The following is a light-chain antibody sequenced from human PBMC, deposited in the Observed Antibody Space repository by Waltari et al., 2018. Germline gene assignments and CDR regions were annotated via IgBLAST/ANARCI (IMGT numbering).Light chain of an antibody. J-gene: IGLJ2*01. V-gene: IGLV7-43*01. CDR2: SPS. CDR3: LLYYGHSQLV. Sequence: QHVVTQEPSLTVSPGGPITLTCASSTGAVTTPSFPNLFQQKRGQAPRPLIYSPSNKHSWPPARFSGSLLGGKAALTLSGVQPEDEADYYCLLYYGHSQLVFGGGTRLTVL. CDR1: TGAVTTPSF.